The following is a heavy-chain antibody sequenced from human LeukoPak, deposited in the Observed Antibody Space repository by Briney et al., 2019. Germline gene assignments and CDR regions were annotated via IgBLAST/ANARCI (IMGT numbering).Heavy chain of an antibody. CDR1: GGSISSGDYY. D-gene: IGHD3-16*01. Sequence: SQTLSLTCTVSGGSISSGDYYWSWIRQPPGQGLEWIGYIYYSGSTYYNPSLKSRVTISVDTSKNQFSLKLSSVTAADTAVYYCARGLPIYDYVYYFDYWGQGTLVTVSS. CDR3: ARGLPIYDYVYYFDY. V-gene: IGHV4-30-4*01. J-gene: IGHJ4*02. CDR2: IYYSGST.